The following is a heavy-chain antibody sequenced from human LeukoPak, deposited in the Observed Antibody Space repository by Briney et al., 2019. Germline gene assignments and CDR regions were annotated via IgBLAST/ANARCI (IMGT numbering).Heavy chain of an antibody. J-gene: IGHJ3*02. CDR1: GYTFTSYG. CDR3: ARGRGYYYDSSGYYYGEAFDI. V-gene: IGHV1-18*01. CDR2: ISAYNGNT. D-gene: IGHD3-22*01. Sequence: ASVKVSCKASGYTFTSYGISWVRQAPGQGLEWMGWISAYNGNTNYAQKLQGRVTMTTDTSTSTAYMELRSLRSEDTAVYYCARGRGYYYDSSGYYYGEAFDIWGQGTMVTVSS.